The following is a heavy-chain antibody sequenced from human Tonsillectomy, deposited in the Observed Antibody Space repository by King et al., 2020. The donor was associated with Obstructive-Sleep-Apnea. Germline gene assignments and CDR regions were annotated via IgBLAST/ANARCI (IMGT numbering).Heavy chain of an antibody. D-gene: IGHD3-10*02. V-gene: IGHV3-33*01. Sequence: QLVQSGGGVVQPGRSLRLSCAASGFTFSSYGMHWVRQAPGKGLEWVAVIWYDGSNKYYADSVKGRFTISRDNSKNTLYLQMNSLRAEDTAVYYCARDESLFWELLLDYWGQGTLVTVSS. CDR2: IWYDGSNK. CDR3: ARDESLFWELLLDY. CDR1: GFTFSSYG. J-gene: IGHJ4*02.